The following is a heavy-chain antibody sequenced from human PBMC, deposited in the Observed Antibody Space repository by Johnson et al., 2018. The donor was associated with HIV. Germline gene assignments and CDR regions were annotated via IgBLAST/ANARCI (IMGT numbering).Heavy chain of an antibody. CDR1: GFTFDDYA. CDR3: ARVKSYGNWGSRKGGRESRAAFDI. Sequence: VQLVESGGVVVQPGGSLRLSCAASGFTFDDYAMHWVRQAPGKGLEWVANIKQDGSEKYYVDSVKGRFTISRDNAKNSLYLQMNSLRAEDTAVYYCARVKSYGNWGSRKGGRESRAAFDIWGQGTMVTVSS. V-gene: IGHV3-7*01. J-gene: IGHJ3*02. D-gene: IGHD7-27*01. CDR2: IKQDGSEK.